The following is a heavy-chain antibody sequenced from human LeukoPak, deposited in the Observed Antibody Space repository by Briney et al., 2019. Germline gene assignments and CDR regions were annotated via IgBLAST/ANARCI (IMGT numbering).Heavy chain of an antibody. CDR3: ARGQEGSNWYGRYYFEY. CDR1: GASISNSDYY. V-gene: IGHV4-39*07. D-gene: IGHD6-13*01. CDR2: FYYSGIT. Sequence: SSQTLSLTCTVSGASISNSDYYWGWIRQPPGKGLEWIGSFYYSGITYYNPSLKSRVTISVDTSKNQFSLKLSSVTAADTAVYYCARGQEGSNWYGRYYFEYWGQGTLVTVSS. J-gene: IGHJ4*02.